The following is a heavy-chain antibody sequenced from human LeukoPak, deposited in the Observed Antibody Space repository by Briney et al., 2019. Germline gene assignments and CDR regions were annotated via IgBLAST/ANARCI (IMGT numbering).Heavy chain of an antibody. Sequence: GGSLRLSCAASGFTFSTYAMAWVRQAPEKGLEWVSSISSTGDITYFADSVKGRFTISRDNSKNTLYLQMNSLRAEDTAVYYCASRSAYTYGKTGYFDYWGQGTLVTVSS. D-gene: IGHD5-18*01. CDR2: ISSTGDIT. CDR3: ASRSAYTYGKTGYFDY. CDR1: GFTFSTYA. V-gene: IGHV3-23*01. J-gene: IGHJ4*02.